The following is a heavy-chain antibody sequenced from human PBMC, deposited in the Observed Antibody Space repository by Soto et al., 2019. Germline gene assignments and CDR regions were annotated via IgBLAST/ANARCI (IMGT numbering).Heavy chain of an antibody. CDR1: GGSISSSNW. D-gene: IGHD2-15*01. V-gene: IGHV4-4*02. Sequence: QVQLQESGPGLVKPSGTLSLTCAVSGGSISSSNWWTWVRQPPGEGLEWIGEVYPTGSTKYNPSLRSRVAILLDKSKSQFSLRLTSVTAADTAVYYCAKEGDCYGGSCPLDYWGQGILVTVSP. CDR3: AKEGDCYGGSCPLDY. J-gene: IGHJ4*02. CDR2: VYPTGST.